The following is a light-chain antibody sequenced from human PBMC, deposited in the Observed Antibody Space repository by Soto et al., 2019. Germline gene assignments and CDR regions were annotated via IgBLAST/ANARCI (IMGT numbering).Light chain of an antibody. Sequence: EIVMTQSPATLSVSPGERATLSCRASQSVSRNLAWYQQKPGQPPRLLIYDASTRATGVPARSGGSGSGTEFTLTISGLQSEDFAVYYCQQYGYSPGLPCGGGTKVEI. CDR3: QQYGYSPGLP. V-gene: IGKV3-15*01. CDR2: DAS. J-gene: IGKJ4*01. CDR1: QSVSRN.